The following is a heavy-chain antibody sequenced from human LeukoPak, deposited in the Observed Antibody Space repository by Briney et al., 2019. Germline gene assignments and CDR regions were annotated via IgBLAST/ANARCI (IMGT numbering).Heavy chain of an antibody. D-gene: IGHD6-19*01. CDR3: ARVNPYSSGWYEGY. CDR2: IYCSGST. V-gene: IGHV4-31*03. J-gene: IGHJ4*02. CDR1: GGSISSGGYY. Sequence: SETLSLTCTVSGGSISSGGYYWSWIRQHPGQGLEWSGYIYCSGSTYYNPSLKRRVTTSVDTSKNQFSLKLSSVTAADTAVYYGARVNPYSSGWYEGYWGQGTLVTVSS.